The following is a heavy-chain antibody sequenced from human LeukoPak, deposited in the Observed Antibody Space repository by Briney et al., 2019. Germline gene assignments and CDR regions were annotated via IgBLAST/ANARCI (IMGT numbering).Heavy chain of an antibody. V-gene: IGHV1-69*01. Sequence: GASVKVSCKASGGTFSSYAISWVRQAPGQGLEWMGGIIPIFGTANYEQKFQGRVTITADESTSTAYMELSSLRSEDTAVYYCARDVRYSSGWAHYYYYYMDVWGKGTTVTVSS. J-gene: IGHJ6*03. CDR1: GGTFSSYA. CDR2: IIPIFGTA. CDR3: ARDVRYSSGWAHYYYYYMDV. D-gene: IGHD6-19*01.